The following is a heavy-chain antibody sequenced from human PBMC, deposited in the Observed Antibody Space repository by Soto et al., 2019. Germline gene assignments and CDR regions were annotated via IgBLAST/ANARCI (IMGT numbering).Heavy chain of an antibody. CDR3: ARRQFWSAYYPFDY. D-gene: IGHD3-3*01. CDR2: INPGDSDT. CDR1: GYTFTTYW. J-gene: IGHJ4*02. Sequence: PAESLKISCKGSGYTFTTYWIGWVRQMPGKGLEWMGIINPGDSDTRYSPSFQGQVTISADKSISTAYLQWRSLKASDTAMYYCARRQFWSAYYPFDYWGQGTLVTVSS. V-gene: IGHV5-51*01.